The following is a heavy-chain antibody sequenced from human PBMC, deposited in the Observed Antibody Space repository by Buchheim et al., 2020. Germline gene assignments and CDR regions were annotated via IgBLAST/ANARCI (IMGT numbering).Heavy chain of an antibody. Sequence: EVQLVESGGGLVKPGGSLRLSCAASGFTFSSYSMNWVRQAPGKGLEWVSSISSSSSYIYYADSVKGRFTISRDNAKNSLYLQMNRLRAEDTAVYYCARDLSSTSWTYYYYYGMDVWGQGTT. CDR2: ISSSSSYI. J-gene: IGHJ6*02. CDR1: GFTFSSYS. CDR3: ARDLSSTSWTYYYYYGMDV. D-gene: IGHD2-2*01. V-gene: IGHV3-21*01.